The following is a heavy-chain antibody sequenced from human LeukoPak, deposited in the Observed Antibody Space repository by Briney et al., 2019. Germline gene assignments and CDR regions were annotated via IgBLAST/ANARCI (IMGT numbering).Heavy chain of an antibody. CDR3: ARLHFDYSYYFDY. D-gene: IGHD3-9*01. J-gene: IGHJ4*02. CDR2: IYYSGST. CDR1: GGSISGSSYY. Sequence: PSESMSLTCTVSGGSISGSSYYWGWIRQPPGKGLEWIGSIYYSGSTYYNPSLKSRVTISVDTSKNQFSLKLSSVTAADTAVYYCARLHFDYSYYFDYWGQGTLVSVSS. V-gene: IGHV4-39*01.